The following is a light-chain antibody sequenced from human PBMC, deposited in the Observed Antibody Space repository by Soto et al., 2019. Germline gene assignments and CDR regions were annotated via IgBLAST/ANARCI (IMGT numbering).Light chain of an antibody. CDR2: DAS. Sequence: DIQMTQSPSSLFASVGDRVTITFQASQDISVHLNWYQQKPGKAPKVLISDASRLETGVPSRFSGSGSGKEFTFTINSLQPEDGATYICQQYDDLPMTFGQGTRLEIK. CDR3: QQYDDLPMT. V-gene: IGKV1-33*01. CDR1: QDISVH. J-gene: IGKJ5*01.